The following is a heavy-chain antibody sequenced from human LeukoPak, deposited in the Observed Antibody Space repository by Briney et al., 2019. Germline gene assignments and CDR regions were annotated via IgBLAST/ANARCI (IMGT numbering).Heavy chain of an antibody. CDR1: GFTFSDYS. Sequence: GGSPRLSCAASGFTFSDYSMNWVRQAPGKGLEWISYVGISSGNTKYADSVKGRFTISGDSARNSLYLQMSSLRVEDTAVYYCARDHNYAFDNWGQGTLVTVSS. V-gene: IGHV3-48*04. D-gene: IGHD1-1*01. CDR2: VGISSGNT. J-gene: IGHJ4*02. CDR3: ARDHNYAFDN.